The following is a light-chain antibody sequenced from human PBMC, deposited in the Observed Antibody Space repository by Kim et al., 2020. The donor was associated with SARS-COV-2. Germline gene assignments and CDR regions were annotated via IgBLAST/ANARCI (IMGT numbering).Light chain of an antibody. CDR2: DAS. CDR3: QQYGSSYT. J-gene: IGKJ2*01. Sequence: EIVLTQSPGTLSLSPGERATLSCRASQSVSNYLAWFQQKPGQAPRLLIYDASSGSGTDFTLTISRLEPEDFAVYYCQQYGSSYTFGQ. CDR1: QSVSNY. V-gene: IGKV3-20*01.